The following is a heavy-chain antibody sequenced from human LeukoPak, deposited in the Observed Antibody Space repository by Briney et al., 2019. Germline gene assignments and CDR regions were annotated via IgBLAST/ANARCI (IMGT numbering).Heavy chain of an antibody. CDR2: IIPIFGTA. CDR1: GGTFSSYA. CDR3: ARVGDLSSGWYSFDY. Sequence: SVKVSCKASGGTFSSYAISWVRQAPGQGLEWMGGIIPIFGTANYAQNFQGRVTMTRDTSISTAYMELSRLRFDDTAVYYCARVGDLSSGWYSFDYWGQGTLVTVSS. J-gene: IGHJ4*02. V-gene: IGHV1-69*05. D-gene: IGHD6-19*01.